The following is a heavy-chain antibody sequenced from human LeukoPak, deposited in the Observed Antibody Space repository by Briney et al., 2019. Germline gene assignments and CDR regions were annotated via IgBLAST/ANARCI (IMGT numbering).Heavy chain of an antibody. J-gene: IGHJ6*03. D-gene: IGHD3-10*01. CDR3: ARVSDVYGSMDV. CDR2: ISYDGSNK. Sequence: GGSLRLSCAASGFTFSSYAMHWVRQAPGKGLEWAAVISYDGSNKYYADSVKGRFTISRDNSKNTLYLQMNSLRAEDTAVYYCARVSDVYGSMDVWGKGTTVTVSS. CDR1: GFTFSSYA. V-gene: IGHV3-30*04.